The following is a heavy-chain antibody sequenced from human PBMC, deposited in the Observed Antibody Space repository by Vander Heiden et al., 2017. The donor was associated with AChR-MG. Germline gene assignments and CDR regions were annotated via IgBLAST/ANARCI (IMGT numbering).Heavy chain of an antibody. CDR2: ISSSGSYI. CDR3: ARDPWGNFDS. CDR1: GFTLGYYS. J-gene: IGHJ4*02. V-gene: IGHV3-21*01. Sequence: VQLVESGGGLVKPGGSLRLSCAGSGFTLGYYSMIWVRQAPGKGLGWVSSISSSGSYIYYADSVKGRFTISRDSANNSLYLQMDSLRVEDTAVYYCARDPWGNFDSWGQGTLVTVSS. D-gene: IGHD3-16*01.